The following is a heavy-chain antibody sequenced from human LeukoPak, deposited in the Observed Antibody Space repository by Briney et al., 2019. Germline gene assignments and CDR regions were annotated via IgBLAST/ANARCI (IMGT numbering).Heavy chain of an antibody. D-gene: IGHD5-24*01. CDR3: ARGRDGYNYPYDFDY. J-gene: IGHJ4*02. V-gene: IGHV1-69*05. CDR2: IIPIFGTA. Sequence: ASVKVSCKASGGTFSSYAISWVRRAPGQGHEWMGGIIPIFGTANYAQKFQGRVTITTDESTSTAYMELSSLRSEDTAVYYCARGRDGYNYPYDFDYWGQGTLVTVSS. CDR1: GGTFSSYA.